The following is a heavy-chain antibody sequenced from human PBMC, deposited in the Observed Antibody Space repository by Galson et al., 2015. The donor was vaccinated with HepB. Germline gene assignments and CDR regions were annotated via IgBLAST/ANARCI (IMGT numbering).Heavy chain of an antibody. CDR3: AKGHYDFWSGTGSFDY. D-gene: IGHD3-3*01. CDR2: ISGSGGST. Sequence: SLRLSCAASGFTFSSYAMSWVRQAPGKGLEWVSAISGSGGSTYYADSVKGRFTISRDNSKNTLYLQMNSLRAEDTAVYYCAKGHYDFWSGTGSFDYRGQGTLVTVSS. J-gene: IGHJ4*02. CDR1: GFTFSSYA. V-gene: IGHV3-23*01.